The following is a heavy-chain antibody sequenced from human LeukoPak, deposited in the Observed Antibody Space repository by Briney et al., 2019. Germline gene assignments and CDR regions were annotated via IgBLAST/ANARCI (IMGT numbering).Heavy chain of an antibody. D-gene: IGHD6-13*01. CDR2: ISSSNSYI. Sequence: GGCLRLSCAASVFTFSIYSMNCVPETPGKGLECVSSISSSNSYICYADSVKGRFNISRDSAKNSLYLQMNSLRVEDTAVYYCARETADSSSWTVFDYWGQGTLVTVSS. V-gene: IGHV3-21*01. CDR1: VFTFSIYS. CDR3: ARETADSSSWTVFDY. J-gene: IGHJ4*02.